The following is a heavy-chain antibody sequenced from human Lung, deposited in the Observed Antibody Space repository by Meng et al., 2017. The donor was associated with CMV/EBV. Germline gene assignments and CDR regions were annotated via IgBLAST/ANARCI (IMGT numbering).Heavy chain of an antibody. CDR1: GYTFTSYG. J-gene: IGHJ6*02. V-gene: IGHV1-18*01. CDR3: ARVRYYDFWSGYFNGMDV. D-gene: IGHD3-3*01. Sequence: ASVKVSCKASGYTFTSYGISWVRQAPGQGLEWMGWISAYNGNTNYAQKLQGRVTMTTDTSTSTAYMELRSLRSDDTAVYYCARVRYYDFWSGYFNGMDVGGQGTXVTVSS. CDR2: ISAYNGNT.